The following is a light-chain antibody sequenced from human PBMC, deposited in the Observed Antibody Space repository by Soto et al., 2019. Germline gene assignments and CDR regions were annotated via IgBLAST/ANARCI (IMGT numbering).Light chain of an antibody. J-gene: IGLJ3*02. CDR2: AVS. V-gene: IGLV2-14*01. CDR3: SSYTSSSALV. CDR1: SGDVGGYTS. Sequence: QSVLTQPASVSGSPGQSITISCTGTSGDVGGYTSVSWYQHHPGRAPKFIIYAVSNRPSGASHRFSGSKSGNTASLTISELQAADEADYYCSSYTSSSALVFGGGTKVTVL.